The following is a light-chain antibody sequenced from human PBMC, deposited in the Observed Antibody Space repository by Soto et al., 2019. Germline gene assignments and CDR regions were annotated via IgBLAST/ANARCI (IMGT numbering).Light chain of an antibody. CDR2: GAS. CDR1: QSVSSN. CDR3: QQYGSSTWT. Sequence: EVAMTQSPDTLCVSSGERATISWRASQSVSSNLTWYQQKHGQAPRLLIYGASTRATGIPARFSGSGSGTEFTLTISRLEPEDFAVYYCQQYGSSTWTFGQGTKV. V-gene: IGKV3-15*01. J-gene: IGKJ1*01.